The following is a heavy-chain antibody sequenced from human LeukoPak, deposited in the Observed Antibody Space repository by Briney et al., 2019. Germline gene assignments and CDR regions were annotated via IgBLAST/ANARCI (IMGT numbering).Heavy chain of an antibody. V-gene: IGHV1-2*02. J-gene: IGHJ5*02. CDR2: INPNSGGT. D-gene: IGHD4-17*01. CDR3: ASLRAVTTGASRWNWFDP. Sequence: ASVKVSCKASGYTFTGDYMHWVRQAPGQGLEWMGWINPNSGGTNYAQKFQGRVTMTRDTSISTAYMELSRLRSDDTAVYYCASLRAVTTGASRWNWFDPWGQGTLVTVSS. CDR1: GYTFTGDY.